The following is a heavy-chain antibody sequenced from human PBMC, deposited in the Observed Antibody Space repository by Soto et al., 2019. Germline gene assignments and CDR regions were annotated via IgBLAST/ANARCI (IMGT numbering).Heavy chain of an antibody. Sequence: GGSLRLSCAASGFTFSNAWMNWVRQAPGKGLEWVGRIKSKTDGGTTDYAAPVKGRFTISRDDSKNTLYLQMNSLKTEDTAVYYCTTDPPPNTGVRTPTATPFDNWGQETLVTVSS. D-gene: IGHD2-21*02. V-gene: IGHV3-15*07. CDR1: GFTFSNAW. CDR2: IKSKTDGGTT. CDR3: TTDPPPNTGVRTPTATPFDN. J-gene: IGHJ4*02.